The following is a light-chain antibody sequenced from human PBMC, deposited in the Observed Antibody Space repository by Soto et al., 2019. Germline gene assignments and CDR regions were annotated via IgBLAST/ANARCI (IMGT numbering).Light chain of an antibody. V-gene: IGKV3-20*01. CDR3: QLYGGSSPRGT. J-gene: IGKJ3*01. CDR2: GAS. CDR1: QSVNDNH. Sequence: EVVLTQSPGTLSLSPGARATLSCRASQSVNDNHLAWYQQKVGQAPRLLIYGASTRATGVPERFSRSGFGAVYSLIINRLESEDFALYYCQLYGGSSPRGTFAPGTTVEI.